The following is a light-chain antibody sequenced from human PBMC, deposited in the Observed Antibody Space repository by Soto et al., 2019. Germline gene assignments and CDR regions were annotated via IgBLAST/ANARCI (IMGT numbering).Light chain of an antibody. V-gene: IGLV2-14*01. CDR1: SSDVGGYNY. CDR2: DVS. J-gene: IGLJ1*01. Sequence: QTVLTQPASVYGSPGQSITISCTGTSSDVGGYNYVSWYQQHPGKAPKLMIYDVSNRPSGVSNRFSGSKSGNTASLTISGLQAEDEADYYCSSYTSSSTLNYVFGTGTKLTVL. CDR3: SSYTSSSTLNYV.